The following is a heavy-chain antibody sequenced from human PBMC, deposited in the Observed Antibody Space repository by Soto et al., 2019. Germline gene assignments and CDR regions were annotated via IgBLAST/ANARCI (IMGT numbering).Heavy chain of an antibody. Sequence: QVQLVQSGAEVKKPGASVQVSCKASGLAFPIDDIIWVRQTIGQGLEFMGWMNPSGRNTGYAQKFQGRATFTWNTPTSTAYTASSGLRSEDTAVYYCARYRTKVPVAFDVWGQGTMVTVSS. J-gene: IGHJ3*01. CDR2: MNPSGRNT. D-gene: IGHD3-16*02. CDR3: ARYRTKVPVAFDV. CDR1: GLAFPIDD. V-gene: IGHV1-8*01.